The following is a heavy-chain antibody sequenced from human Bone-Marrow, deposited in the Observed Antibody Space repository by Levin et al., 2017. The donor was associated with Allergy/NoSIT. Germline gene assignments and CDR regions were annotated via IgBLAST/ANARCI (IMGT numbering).Heavy chain of an antibody. CDR2: INSDGSAT. Sequence: LSLTCAASGFPFGGTWMHWVRPAPGKGLVWVSRINSDGSATNYADFVEGRFTISRDNARNTLYLQMNSLRAEDTAVYYCARGGCISTSCLDYWGQGTLVTVSS. D-gene: IGHD2-2*01. J-gene: IGHJ4*02. CDR1: GFPFGGTW. V-gene: IGHV3-74*01. CDR3: ARGGCISTSCLDY.